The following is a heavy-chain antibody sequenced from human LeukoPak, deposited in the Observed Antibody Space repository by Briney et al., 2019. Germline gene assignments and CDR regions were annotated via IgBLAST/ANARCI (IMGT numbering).Heavy chain of an antibody. D-gene: IGHD5-12*01. CDR2: ISSSSSTI. V-gene: IGHV3-48*01. CDR1: GFTFSSYG. CDR3: ATGGGYDSLDY. J-gene: IGHJ4*02. Sequence: HPGGSLRLSCAASGFTFSSYGMTWVRQAPGKGLEWVSYISSSSSTIYYADSVKGRFTISRDNAKNSLYLQLNSLRAEDTAVYYCATGGGYDSLDYWGQGTLVTVSS.